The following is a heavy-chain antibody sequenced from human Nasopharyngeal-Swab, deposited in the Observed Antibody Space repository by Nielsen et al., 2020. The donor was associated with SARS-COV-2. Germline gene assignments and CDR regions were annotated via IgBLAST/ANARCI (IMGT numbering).Heavy chain of an antibody. CDR1: GFTFSSYD. D-gene: IGHD3-22*01. V-gene: IGHV3-13*01. Sequence: LSLTCAASGFTFSSYDMHWVRQATGKGLEWVSAIGTAGDTYYPGSVKGRFTISRENAKNSLYLQMNSLRAGDTAVYYCARGGGYYYDSSGSIGAFDIWGQGTMVTVSS. CDR3: ARGGGYYYDSSGSIGAFDI. CDR2: IGTAGDT. J-gene: IGHJ3*02.